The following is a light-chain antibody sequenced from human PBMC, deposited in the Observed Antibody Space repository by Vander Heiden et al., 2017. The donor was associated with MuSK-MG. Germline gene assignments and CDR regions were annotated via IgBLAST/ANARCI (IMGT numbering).Light chain of an antibody. CDR3: AAWDDSLNGVV. CDR2: SNN. CDR1: RSKIGSNT. Sequence: QSVLTQPPSASGPPGQRVTIAGAGRRSKIGSNTVNWYQQLPGTAPKLLIYSNNKRPSGVPDRFSGSKSVTAASVAISGLQAEDEADYYCAAWDDSLNGVVFGGGTKLTVL. J-gene: IGLJ3*02. V-gene: IGLV1-44*01.